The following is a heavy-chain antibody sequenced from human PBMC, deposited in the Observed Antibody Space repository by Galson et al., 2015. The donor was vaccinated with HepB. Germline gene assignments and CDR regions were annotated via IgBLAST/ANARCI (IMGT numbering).Heavy chain of an antibody. CDR3: ATITRRSTEKKFWEPDP. J-gene: IGHJ5*02. CDR2: ISYDGSNK. Sequence: SLRLSCAASGFTFSTYWMHWVRQAPGKGLEWVAVISYDGSNKYYADSVKGRFTISRDNSKNTLYLQMNSLRAEDTAVYYCATITRRSTEKKFWEPDPWGQGTLVTVSS. V-gene: IGHV3-30*03. D-gene: IGHD1-26*01. CDR1: GFTFSTYW.